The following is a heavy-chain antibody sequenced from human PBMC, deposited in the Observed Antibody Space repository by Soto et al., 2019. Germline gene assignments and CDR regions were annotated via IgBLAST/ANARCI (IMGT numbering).Heavy chain of an antibody. CDR3: ASARSSIWYMYFQH. CDR1: GYTFTSYA. D-gene: IGHD6-13*01. J-gene: IGHJ1*01. CDR2: INAGNGNT. V-gene: IGHV1-3*01. Sequence: ASVNVSCKASGYTFTSYAMHWVRQAPGQRLEWMGWINAGNGNTKYSQKFQGRVTITRDTSASTAYMELSSLRSEDTAVYYCASARSSIWYMYFQHWGQGTLVTVSS.